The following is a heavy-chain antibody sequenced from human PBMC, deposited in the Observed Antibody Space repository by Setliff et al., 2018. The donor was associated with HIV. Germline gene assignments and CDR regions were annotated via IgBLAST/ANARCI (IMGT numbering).Heavy chain of an antibody. CDR3: ARGSYYGSGSNDAFDI. V-gene: IGHV7-4-1*02. Sequence: ASVKVSCKASGYTFTSYAMNWVRQAPGQGLEWMGWINTNTGDPTYAQGFTGRFVFSLDTSVSTAYLQISSLKAEDTAAYYCARGSYYGSGSNDAFDIWGQGTMVTVSS. J-gene: IGHJ3*02. CDR2: INTNTGDP. D-gene: IGHD3-10*01. CDR1: GYTFTSYA.